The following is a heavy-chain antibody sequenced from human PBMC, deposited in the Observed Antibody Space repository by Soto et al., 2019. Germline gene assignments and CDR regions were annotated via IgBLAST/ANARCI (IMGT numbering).Heavy chain of an antibody. CDR2: IKSKTDGGTA. D-gene: IGHD5-18*01. Sequence: EVQLVESGGGLVEPGGSLRLSCAASGFTFTNAWMNWVRQAPGKGLEWVGHIKSKTDGGTAAYAAPVTGRFIISRDDSKNTVYLQMNSLKIEETAMYYCTTRYGNLFADDYWGQGVLVTVSS. V-gene: IGHV3-15*07. CDR3: TTRYGNLFADDY. J-gene: IGHJ4*02. CDR1: GFTFTNAW.